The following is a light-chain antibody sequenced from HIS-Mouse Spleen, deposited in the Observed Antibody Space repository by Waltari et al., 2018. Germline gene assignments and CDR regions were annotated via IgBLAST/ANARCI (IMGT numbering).Light chain of an antibody. CDR2: EGS. Sequence: QSALTQPPSASGSTGQPVTISCTGPSSDVGGYYSVSWYQQHTGKAPKLMLYEGSKRPSGVPHRFSGSKSGNWASLVDAGLQAGEEAEYYCSSYAGSNNVVGTGTKVTVL. J-gene: IGLJ1*01. CDR3: SSYAGSNNV. CDR1: SSDVGGYYS. V-gene: IGLV2-8*01.